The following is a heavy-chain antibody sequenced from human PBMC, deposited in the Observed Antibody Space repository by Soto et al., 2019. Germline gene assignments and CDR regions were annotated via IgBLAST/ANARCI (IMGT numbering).Heavy chain of an antibody. D-gene: IGHD3-22*01. CDR1: GYTFTSYD. J-gene: IGHJ4*02. V-gene: IGHV1-8*01. CDR3: ARECDSSGYYSADY. Sequence: ASVKVSCKASGYTFTSYDINWVRQATGQGLEWMGWMNPNSGNTGYAQKFQGRVTMTRNTSISTAYMELSSLRSEDTAVYYCARECDSSGYYSADYWGQGTLVTVSS. CDR2: MNPNSGNT.